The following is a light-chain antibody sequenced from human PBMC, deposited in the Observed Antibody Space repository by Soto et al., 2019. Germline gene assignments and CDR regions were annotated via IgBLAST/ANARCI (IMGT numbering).Light chain of an antibody. J-gene: IGKJ1*01. V-gene: IGKV3-15*01. CDR2: GAS. Sequence: DIVMTQSPATLSVSPGERATLSCRASQSVSSNLAWYQQKPGQAPRLLIYGASTSDTGIPARISGSGSGTEFTLTISRQQSEDFAVYYCQQYSNWSLTFGQGTKVEIK. CDR1: QSVSSN. CDR3: QQYSNWSLT.